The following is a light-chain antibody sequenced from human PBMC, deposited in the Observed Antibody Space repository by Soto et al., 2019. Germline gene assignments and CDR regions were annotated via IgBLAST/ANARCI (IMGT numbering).Light chain of an antibody. CDR3: QQYSNWPQPT. CDR1: QSISDT. V-gene: IGKV3-15*01. J-gene: IGKJ1*01. Sequence: EIVMTQSPATLSVSPGGRATLSCRASQSISDTLAWYQQKPGQAPRLLIHGASTRATGFPARFSGSGSATEFTRTISSLQSEDFAVYYCQQYSNWPQPTSGKGNKV. CDR2: GAS.